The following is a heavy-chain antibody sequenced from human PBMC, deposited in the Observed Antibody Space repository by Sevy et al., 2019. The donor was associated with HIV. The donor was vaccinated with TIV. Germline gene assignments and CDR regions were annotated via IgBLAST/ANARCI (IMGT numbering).Heavy chain of an antibody. Sequence: ASVKVSCKASGYTFTGYYMHWARQAPGQGLEWMGWINPNSGGTNYAQKFQGRVTMTRDTSISTAYMELSRLRSDDTAVYYCARGYSSGWHYDYWGQGTLVTVSS. V-gene: IGHV1-2*02. CDR3: ARGYSSGWHYDY. CDR1: GYTFTGYY. D-gene: IGHD6-19*01. J-gene: IGHJ4*02. CDR2: INPNSGGT.